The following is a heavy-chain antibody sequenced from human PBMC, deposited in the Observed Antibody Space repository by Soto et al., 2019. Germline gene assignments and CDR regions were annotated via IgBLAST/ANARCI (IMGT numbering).Heavy chain of an antibody. J-gene: IGHJ5*02. V-gene: IGHV4-34*01. CDR1: GGSFSGYY. D-gene: IGHD3-10*01. CDR3: ASRYGSGSQRIDP. CDR2: INHRGST. Sequence: QVQLQQWGAGLLKPSETLSLTCAVYGGSFSGYYWSWIRQSPGKGLEWIGEINHRGSTNNNPSLKRRVTISAHTSKNQFSLKLTSVTAADPAMYYCASRYGSGSQRIDPWGQGILVTVSS.